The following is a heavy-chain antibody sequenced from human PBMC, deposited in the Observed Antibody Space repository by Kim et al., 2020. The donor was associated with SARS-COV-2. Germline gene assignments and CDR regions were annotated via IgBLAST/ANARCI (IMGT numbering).Heavy chain of an antibody. V-gene: IGHV3-49*03. CDR2: IRSKAYGGTT. Sequence: GGSLRLSCTASGFTFGDYAMSWFRQAPGKGLEWVGFIRSKAYGGTTEYAASVKGRFTISRDDSKSIAYLQMNSLKTEDTAVYYCTRASPYYYDSSGTLGYWGQGTLVTVSS. J-gene: IGHJ4*02. D-gene: IGHD3-22*01. CDR1: GFTFGDYA. CDR3: TRASPYYYDSSGTLGY.